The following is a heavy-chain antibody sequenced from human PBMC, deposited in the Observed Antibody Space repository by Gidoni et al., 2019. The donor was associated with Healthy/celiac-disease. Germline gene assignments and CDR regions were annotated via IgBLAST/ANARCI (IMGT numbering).Heavy chain of an antibody. D-gene: IGHD2-2*01. Sequence: QVQLVQSGAEVKKPGSSVKVSCKASGGTFSSYASRWVRQAPGQGLEWMGRILPILGIANSAQKFQGRVTITADQSTSTAYMELSSLRSEDPAVYYCARGHCSSTSCYAPWFDPWGQGTLVTVSS. CDR1: GGTFSSYA. CDR2: ILPILGIA. V-gene: IGHV1-69*09. J-gene: IGHJ5*02. CDR3: ARGHCSSTSCYAPWFDP.